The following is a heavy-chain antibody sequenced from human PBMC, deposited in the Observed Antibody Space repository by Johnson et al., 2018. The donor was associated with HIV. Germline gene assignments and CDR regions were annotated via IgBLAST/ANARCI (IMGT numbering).Heavy chain of an antibody. Sequence: QVQLVESGGGVVQPGRSLRLSCAASGFTFSSYGMHWVRQAPGKGLEWVAVIWYDGSNKYYADSVKGRFTISRDNSKNTLYLQMNSLRAEDTAVYYCARDFIAPELGDAFDIWGQGTVVTVSS. CDR3: ARDFIAPELGDAFDI. V-gene: IGHV3-33*08. CDR2: IWYDGSNK. D-gene: IGHD6-25*01. CDR1: GFTFSSYG. J-gene: IGHJ3*02.